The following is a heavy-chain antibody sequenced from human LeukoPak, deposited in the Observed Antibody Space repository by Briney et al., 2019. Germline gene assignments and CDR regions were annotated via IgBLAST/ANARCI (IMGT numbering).Heavy chain of an antibody. J-gene: IGHJ5*02. CDR1: GFTFSSYS. V-gene: IGHV3-21*01. CDR3: AKDYLLPLEESWFDP. Sequence: GGSLRLSCAASGFTFSSYSMNWVRQAPGKGLEWVSSISSSSSYIYYADSVKDRFTISRDNAKNSLYLQMNSLRAEDTAVYYCAKDYLLPLEESWFDPWGQGTLVTVSS. CDR2: ISSSSSYI. D-gene: IGHD1-14*01.